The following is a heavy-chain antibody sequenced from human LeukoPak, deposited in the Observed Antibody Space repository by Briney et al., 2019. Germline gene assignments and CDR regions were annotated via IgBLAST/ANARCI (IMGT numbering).Heavy chain of an antibody. CDR2: ISWDGGST. Sequence: PGGSLRLSCAASGFTFDDYTMHWVRQAPGKGLEWVSLISWDGGSTYYADSVKGRFTISRDNSKNSLYLQMNGLRTEDTALYYCAKDYCSSTSCYGPGLGYWGQGTLVTVSS. CDR1: GFTFDDYT. D-gene: IGHD2-2*01. V-gene: IGHV3-43*01. J-gene: IGHJ4*02. CDR3: AKDYCSSTSCYGPGLGY.